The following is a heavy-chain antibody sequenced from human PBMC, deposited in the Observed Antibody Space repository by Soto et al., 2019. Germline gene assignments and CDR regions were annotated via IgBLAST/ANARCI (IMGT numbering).Heavy chain of an antibody. Sequence: PGGSLRLSCAASGFTFTNAWMSWVRQAPGKGLEWVGRIKSKTDGGTTDYAARVKGRFTISRDDSKNTLYLQMNSLKTEDTAVYYCTTARGTYGAEYFQHWGQGTLVTVSS. CDR2: IKSKTDGGTT. CDR3: TTARGTYGAEYFQH. CDR1: GFTFTNAW. J-gene: IGHJ1*01. V-gene: IGHV3-15*01. D-gene: IGHD4-17*01.